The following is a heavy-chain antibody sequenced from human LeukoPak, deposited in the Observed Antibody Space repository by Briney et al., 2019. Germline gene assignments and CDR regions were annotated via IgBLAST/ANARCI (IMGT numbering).Heavy chain of an antibody. Sequence: GGSLRLSCAVCGFTFSSYWMSWVRQAPGKGLEWVANIKQDGSEKYYVDSVKGRFTISRDNAKNSLYLHINSLRVEDTAVYYCARVQLWPYSFDYWGQGTLVTVSS. CDR1: GFTFSSYW. J-gene: IGHJ4*02. V-gene: IGHV3-7*01. D-gene: IGHD5-18*01. CDR2: IKQDGSEK. CDR3: ARVQLWPYSFDY.